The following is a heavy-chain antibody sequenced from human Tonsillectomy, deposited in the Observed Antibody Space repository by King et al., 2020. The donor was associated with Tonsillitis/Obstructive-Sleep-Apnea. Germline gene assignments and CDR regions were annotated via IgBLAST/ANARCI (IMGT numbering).Heavy chain of an antibody. CDR2: INHSGST. Sequence: VQLQQWGAGLLKPSETLSLTCAVYGGSFSGYYWSWIRQPPGKGLEWIGEINHSGSTNYNPSLKSRVTISVDTSKNQFSLKLSSVTAADTAVYYCARGRTIFGVVIIPHAFDIWGQGTMVTVSS. CDR1: GGSFSGYY. V-gene: IGHV4-34*01. CDR3: ARGRTIFGVVIIPHAFDI. D-gene: IGHD3-3*01. J-gene: IGHJ3*02.